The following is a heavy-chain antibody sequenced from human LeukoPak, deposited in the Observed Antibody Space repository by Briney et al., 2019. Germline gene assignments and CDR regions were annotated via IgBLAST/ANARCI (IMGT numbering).Heavy chain of an antibody. V-gene: IGHV4-59*01. J-gene: IGHJ4*02. D-gene: IGHD3-22*01. CDR3: ARESYYYDSSGYRRFDY. Sequence: PSETLSLTCTVSGGSISSYYWSWIRQPPGKGLEWIGYIYYSGSTNYNPSLKSRVTISGDTSKNQFSLKLRSVTAADTAVYYCARESYYYDSSGYRRFDYWGQGTLVTVSS. CDR1: GGSISSYY. CDR2: IYYSGST.